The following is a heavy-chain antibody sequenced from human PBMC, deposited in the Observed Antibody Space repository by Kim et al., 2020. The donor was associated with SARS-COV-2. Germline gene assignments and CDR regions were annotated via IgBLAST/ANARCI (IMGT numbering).Heavy chain of an antibody. CDR3: AALSMAARPGDY. J-gene: IGHJ4*02. V-gene: IGHV4-39*01. D-gene: IGHD6-6*01. Sequence: YCSPSLKGRVTISVDTSKNQFSLKLSSVTAADTAVYYCAALSMAARPGDYWGQGTLVTVSS.